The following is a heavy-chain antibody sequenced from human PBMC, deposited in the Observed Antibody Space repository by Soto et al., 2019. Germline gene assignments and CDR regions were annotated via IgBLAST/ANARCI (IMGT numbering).Heavy chain of an antibody. Sequence: GSLRLACAASGXTVSSYSMSWVRQAPGKGLEWVSGFRSGGDDDTTYYADSVRGLFTISSDNSKNTLFLQMKSLRVQDTAIYYCAKKVNSGSGSQFFDYWGQGTLVTVSS. CDR2: FRSGGDDDTT. V-gene: IGHV3-23*01. CDR3: AKKVNSGSGSQFFDY. J-gene: IGHJ4*02. D-gene: IGHD3-10*01. CDR1: GXTVSSYS.